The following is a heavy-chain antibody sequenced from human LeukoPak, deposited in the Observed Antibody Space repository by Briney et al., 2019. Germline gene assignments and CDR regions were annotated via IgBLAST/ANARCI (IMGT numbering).Heavy chain of an antibody. CDR3: ARLDRSNYGGLYYYYMDV. D-gene: IGHD4-11*01. J-gene: IGHJ6*03. CDR2: IHNTGTA. Sequence: SETLSLTCTVSGGSFGRGDYYWSWVRQSPVKGLEWIGYIHNTGTAYYNPSLKSRVTVSMDRSRNQFSLKVTSMTAADTAVYYCARLDRSNYGGLYYYYMDVWGKGTTVTVSS. CDR1: GGSFGRGDYY. V-gene: IGHV4-30-4*08.